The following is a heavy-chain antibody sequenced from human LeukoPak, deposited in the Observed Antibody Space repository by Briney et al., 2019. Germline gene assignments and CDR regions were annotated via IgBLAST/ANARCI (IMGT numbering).Heavy chain of an antibody. Sequence: GGSLRLSCAASGFTFSSYSMNWVRQAPGKGLEWVSSISSSSSYIYYADSVKGRFTISRDNAKNSLYLQMNSLRAEDTAVYYCARDWGATNLAAPGAFDIWGQGTMVTVSS. CDR3: ARDWGATNLAAPGAFDI. V-gene: IGHV3-21*01. J-gene: IGHJ3*02. D-gene: IGHD6-6*01. CDR2: ISSSSSYI. CDR1: GFTFSSYS.